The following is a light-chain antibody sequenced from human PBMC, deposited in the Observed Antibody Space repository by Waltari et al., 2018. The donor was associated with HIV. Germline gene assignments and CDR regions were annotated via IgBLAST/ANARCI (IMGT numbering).Light chain of an antibody. CDR1: SSDVGDYNY. Sequence: QSALTQPPSASGSPGQSVTISCTGTSSDVGDYNYVSWYQQHPGQAPKLMIFEVNKRSSGVPDRFSCSKSCNTASLTVSGLQAEDEAEYFCSSYGGNSNVVFGGGTKLTVL. CDR3: SSYGGNSNVV. V-gene: IGLV2-8*01. CDR2: EVN. J-gene: IGLJ2*01.